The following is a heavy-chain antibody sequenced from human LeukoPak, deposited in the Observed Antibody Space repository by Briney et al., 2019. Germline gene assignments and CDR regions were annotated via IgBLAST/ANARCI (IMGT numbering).Heavy chain of an antibody. J-gene: IGHJ6*04. V-gene: IGHV3-74*01. Sequence: TGGSLRLSCAASGFTFSSYWMHWVRQAPGKGLVWVSRINSDGSTTSCADSVKGRFTISRDNAKNTLYLQMNSLRAEDMAVYYCARDPRSYDILTGYYYYYGMDVWGKGTTVTVSS. CDR1: GFTFSSYW. CDR2: INSDGSTT. CDR3: ARDPRSYDILTGYYYYYGMDV. D-gene: IGHD3-9*01.